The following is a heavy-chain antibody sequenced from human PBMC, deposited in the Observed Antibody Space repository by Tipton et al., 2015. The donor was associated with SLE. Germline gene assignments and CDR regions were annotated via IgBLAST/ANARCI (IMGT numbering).Heavy chain of an antibody. V-gene: IGHV4-34*01. J-gene: IGHJ5*02. D-gene: IGHD2-2*01. Sequence: TLSLTCAVYGGSFSAYYWSWIRQPPGKGLEWIGEINHSGSTNYNPSLKSRVTISVDTSENQFSLKLRSVTAAYTAVYYCASMPGYCRSTTCWNWFDPWGQGTLVTVSS. CDR3: ASMPGYCRSTTCWNWFDP. CDR2: INHSGST. CDR1: GGSFSAYY.